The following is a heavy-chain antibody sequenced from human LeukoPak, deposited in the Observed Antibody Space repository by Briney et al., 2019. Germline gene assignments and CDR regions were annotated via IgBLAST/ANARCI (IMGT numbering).Heavy chain of an antibody. CDR1: GFTVSSNY. V-gene: IGHV3-66*02. CDR3: ARPSRIFGVVYFDY. J-gene: IGHJ4*02. Sequence: GGSLRLSCAASGFTVSSNYMSWVRQAPGKGLEWVSVIYSGGSTYYADSVKGRFTISRDNSKNTLYLQMNSLRAEDTAVYYCARPSRIFGVVYFDYWGQGTLVTVSS. D-gene: IGHD3-3*01. CDR2: IYSGGST.